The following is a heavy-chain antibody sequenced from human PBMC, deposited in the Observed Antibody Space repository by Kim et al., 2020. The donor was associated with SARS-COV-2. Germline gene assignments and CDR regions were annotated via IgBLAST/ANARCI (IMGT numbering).Heavy chain of an antibody. CDR2: IRGDVSNT. V-gene: IGHV3-23*01. Sequence: GGSLRLSCAASGFTFSGNVMHWVRQAPGKGLEWVAGIRGDVSNTNYADSVRGRFTISRDNSKNTLYLQMNSLRVEDTAVYYCAKDFVNMPEMGFLYYYYG. D-gene: IGHD2-2*01. J-gene: IGHJ6*01. CDR3: AKDFVNMPEMGFLYYYYG. CDR1: GFTFSGNV.